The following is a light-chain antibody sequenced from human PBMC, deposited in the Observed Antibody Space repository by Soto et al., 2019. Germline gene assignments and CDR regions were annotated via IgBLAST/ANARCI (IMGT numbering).Light chain of an antibody. V-gene: IGKV3D-20*01. CDR1: QSVSTCY. Sequence: DSVASPTLAPRSLFPGARATLSCSASQSVSTCYLACYQHKPAVSSRLLIYDGFLRSTGIPDRFSGSGSGTDFTLTISRLEPEDFAVYYCQQYGKSPITVGQGTRLEIK. CDR3: QQYGKSPIT. CDR2: DGF. J-gene: IGKJ5*01.